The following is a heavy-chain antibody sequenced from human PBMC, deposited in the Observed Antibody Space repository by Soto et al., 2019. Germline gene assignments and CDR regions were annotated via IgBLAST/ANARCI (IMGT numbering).Heavy chain of an antibody. CDR2: IYYSGST. CDR1: GGSISSGGYY. Sequence: SETLSLTCTVSGGSISSGGYYWSWIRQHPGKGLEWIGYIYYSGSTYYNPSLKSRVTISVYTSKNQFSLKLSSVTAADTAVYYCARVGSSSSWFRDAFDIGCQGTIVTVSS. CDR3: ARVGSSSSWFRDAFDI. D-gene: IGHD6-6*01. J-gene: IGHJ3*02. V-gene: IGHV4-31*03.